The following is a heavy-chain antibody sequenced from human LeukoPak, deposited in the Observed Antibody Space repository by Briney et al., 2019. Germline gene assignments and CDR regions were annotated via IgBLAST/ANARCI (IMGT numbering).Heavy chain of an antibody. Sequence: GSLXLSXAASGFTVSSNYMSWVRQAPGKGLEWVSVIYSGGSTYYADSVKGRFTISRDNSKNTLYLQMNSLRAEDTAVYYCARDKGDFWGQGTLVTVSS. CDR3: ARDKGDF. CDR1: GFTVSSNY. CDR2: IYSGGST. D-gene: IGHD3-16*01. J-gene: IGHJ4*02. V-gene: IGHV3-66*01.